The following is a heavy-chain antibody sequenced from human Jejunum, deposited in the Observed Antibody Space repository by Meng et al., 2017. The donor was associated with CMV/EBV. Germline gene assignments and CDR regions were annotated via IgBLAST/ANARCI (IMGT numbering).Heavy chain of an antibody. D-gene: IGHD6-13*01. Sequence: NASCCTFANYGISWVRQAPGQGLEWMGWISAYNGNTYYAQKLQGRVTMTTDTSTSTAYMELRSLRSDDTAVYYCARDVPASGVLFFDYWGQGTLVTVSS. CDR3: ARDVPASGVLFFDY. CDR1: CCTFANYG. V-gene: IGHV1-18*01. CDR2: ISAYNGNT. J-gene: IGHJ4*02.